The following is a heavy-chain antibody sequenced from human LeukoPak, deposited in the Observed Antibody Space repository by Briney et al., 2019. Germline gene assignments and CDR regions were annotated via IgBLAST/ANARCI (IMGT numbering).Heavy chain of an antibody. J-gene: IGHJ4*02. D-gene: IGHD3-3*01. CDR1: GFTFTSDS. CDR2: ISSSSSNI. Sequence: PGRSLRPSCAASGFTFTSDSMNWARQAPGKWLERDSSISSSSSNIYYADSVKGRFTISRDNAKNSLYLQMNSLRAEDTAVYYCARILAYYDFWSGYLDYWGQGTLVTVSS. V-gene: IGHV3-21*01. CDR3: ARILAYYDFWSGYLDY.